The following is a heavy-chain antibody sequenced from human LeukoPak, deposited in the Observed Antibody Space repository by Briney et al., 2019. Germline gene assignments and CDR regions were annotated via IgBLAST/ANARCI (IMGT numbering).Heavy chain of an antibody. CDR3: ARDVAAGAFDY. J-gene: IGHJ4*02. D-gene: IGHD6-19*01. V-gene: IGHV3-21*01. CDR1: GFTFRSYS. Sequence: GGSLRLSCAASGFTFRSYSMDWVRQAPGKGLEWISSISSSSSYIYYAGSVKGRFTISRDNAKNSLYLQVSSLRAEDTAVYYCARDVAAGAFDYWGQGTLVTVSS. CDR2: ISSSSSYI.